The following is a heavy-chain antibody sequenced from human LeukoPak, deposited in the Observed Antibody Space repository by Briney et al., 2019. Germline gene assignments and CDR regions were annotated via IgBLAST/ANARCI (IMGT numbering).Heavy chain of an antibody. CDR2: IWSDGTNP. J-gene: IGHJ4*02. Sequence: PGGSLTLSCVASQFTFSHYGMHWVRQAPGRGLEGVAVIWSDGTNPYHADSVKGRFTISRDDSQKTVYLQMNGLRVEDTAVYFCARDAQRGFDYSNSLRYWGQGTLVTVSS. D-gene: IGHD4-11*01. CDR1: QFTFSHYG. V-gene: IGHV3-33*08. CDR3: ARDAQRGFDYSNSLRY.